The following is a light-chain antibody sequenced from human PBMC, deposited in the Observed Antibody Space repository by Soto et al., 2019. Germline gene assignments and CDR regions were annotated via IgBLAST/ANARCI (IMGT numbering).Light chain of an antibody. Sequence: EIVLTQSPGTLSLSPGGRATLSCRASQSLTSGYLAWYQQKPGQAPRLLIYGASTRATGIPDRFSGSGSGTDFTLTISRLEPEDFAVYYCQQYSSSPSITFGQGTRLEI. CDR3: QQYSSSPSIT. J-gene: IGKJ5*01. CDR2: GAS. CDR1: QSLTSGY. V-gene: IGKV3-20*01.